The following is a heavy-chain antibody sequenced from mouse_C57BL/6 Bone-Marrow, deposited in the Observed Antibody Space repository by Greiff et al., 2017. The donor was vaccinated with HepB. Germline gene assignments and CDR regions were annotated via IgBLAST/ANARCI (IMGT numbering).Heavy chain of an antibody. CDR1: GFTFSSYG. D-gene: IGHD1-1*01. Sequence: EVMLVESGGDLVKPGGSLKLSCAASGFTFSSYGMSWVRQTPDKRLEWVATISSGGSYTYYPDSVKGRFTISRDNAKNPLYLQMSSLKSEDTAMYYCAREVLLQLDYWYFDVWGTGTTVTVSS. CDR3: AREVLLQLDYWYFDV. V-gene: IGHV5-6*01. CDR2: ISSGGSYT. J-gene: IGHJ1*03.